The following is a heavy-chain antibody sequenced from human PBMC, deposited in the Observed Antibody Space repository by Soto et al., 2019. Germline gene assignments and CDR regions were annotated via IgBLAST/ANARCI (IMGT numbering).Heavy chain of an antibody. D-gene: IGHD3-22*01. CDR2: ISGSGGST. V-gene: IGHV3-23*01. CDR3: AKGVRDSSGYYYYYYYYGMDV. Sequence: GGSLRLSCAASGFTFSSYAMSWVRQAPGKGLEWVSAISGSGGSTYYADSVMGRFTISRDNSKNTLYLQMNSLRAEDTAVYYCAKGVRDSSGYYYYYYYYGMDVWGQGTTVTVSS. J-gene: IGHJ6*02. CDR1: GFTFSSYA.